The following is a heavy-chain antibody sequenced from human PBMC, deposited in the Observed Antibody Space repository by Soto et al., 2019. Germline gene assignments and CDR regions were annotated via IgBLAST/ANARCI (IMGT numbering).Heavy chain of an antibody. D-gene: IGHD2-2*01. V-gene: IGHV3-30*18. Sequence: PGGSLRLSCAASGFTFSSYGMHWVRQAPGKGLEWVAVISYDGSNKYYADSVKGRFTISRDNSKNTLYLQMNSLRAEDTAVYYCAKSSVTYGMDVWGQGTTVTVSS. CDR2: ISYDGSNK. CDR1: GFTFSSYG. J-gene: IGHJ6*02. CDR3: AKSSVTYGMDV.